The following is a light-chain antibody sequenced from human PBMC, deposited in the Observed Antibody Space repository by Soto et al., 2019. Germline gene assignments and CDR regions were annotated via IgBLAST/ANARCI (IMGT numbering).Light chain of an antibody. J-gene: IGKJ1*01. V-gene: IGKV1-5*03. CDR1: QTVTVW. CDR2: QTS. CDR3: QQYFNWQ. Sequence: DGPVTQSPSTLSASIGDRVTITCRTSQTVTVWVAWHQQKPGKAPRLLIYQTSHLDSGVPSRFSGSGSGTEFSLTIDSLQPDDVATYYCQQYFNWQFGQGTKVEI.